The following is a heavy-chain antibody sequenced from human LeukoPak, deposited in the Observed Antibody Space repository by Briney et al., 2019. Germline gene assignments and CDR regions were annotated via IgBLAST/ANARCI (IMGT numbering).Heavy chain of an antibody. V-gene: IGHV4-30-4*01. CDR1: GGSISSGDYY. D-gene: IGHD2-15*01. CDR3: ARDGALCRGGDCYDY. CDR2: IYYSGST. Sequence: SETLSLTCTVSGGSISSGDYYWGWIRQPPGKGLEWIGYIYYSGSTYYNPSLKSRVTISVDTSKNQFSLKLSSVTAADTAVYYCARDGALCRGGDCYDYWGQGTLVTVSS. J-gene: IGHJ4*02.